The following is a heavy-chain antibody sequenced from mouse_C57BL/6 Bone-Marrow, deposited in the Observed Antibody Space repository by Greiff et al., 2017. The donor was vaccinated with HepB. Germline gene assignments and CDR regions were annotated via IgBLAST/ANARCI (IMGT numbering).Heavy chain of an antibody. J-gene: IGHJ2*01. CDR2: IDPSDSYT. CDR1: GYTFTSYW. Sequence: QVQLQQSGAELVMPGASVKLSCKASGYTFTSYWMHWVKQRPGQGLEWIGEIDPSDSYTNYNQKFKGKSTLTVDKSSSTAYMQLSSLTSEDSAVYYCAGFDYWGQGTTLTVSS. V-gene: IGHV1-69*01. CDR3: AGFDY.